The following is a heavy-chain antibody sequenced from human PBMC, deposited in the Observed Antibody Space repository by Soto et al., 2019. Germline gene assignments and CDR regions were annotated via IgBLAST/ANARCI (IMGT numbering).Heavy chain of an antibody. CDR2: IFSNDEK. CDR3: ARTLYDSSGYYPSDV. CDR1: GFSLSNARMG. J-gene: IGHJ6*02. D-gene: IGHD3-22*01. V-gene: IGHV2-26*01. Sequence: ASGPTLVNPTETLTLTCTVSGFSLSNARMGVSWIRQPPGKALEWLAHIFSNDEKSYSTSLKSRLTISKDTSKSQVVLTMTNMDPVDTATYYCARTLYDSSGYYPSDVWGQGTTVTVSS.